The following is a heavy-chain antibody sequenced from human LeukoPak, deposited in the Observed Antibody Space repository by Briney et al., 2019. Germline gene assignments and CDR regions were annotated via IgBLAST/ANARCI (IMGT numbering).Heavy chain of an antibody. Sequence: GASVKVSCKASGYTFTSYDINWVRQATGQGLEWMGWMNPNSGNTGYAQEFQGRVTMTRNTSISTAYMELSSLRSEDTAVYYCARGDTYYYGSGSYYWGQGTLVTVSS. CDR3: ARGDTYYYGSGSYY. D-gene: IGHD3-10*01. J-gene: IGHJ4*02. CDR2: MNPNSGNT. CDR1: GYTFTSYD. V-gene: IGHV1-8*01.